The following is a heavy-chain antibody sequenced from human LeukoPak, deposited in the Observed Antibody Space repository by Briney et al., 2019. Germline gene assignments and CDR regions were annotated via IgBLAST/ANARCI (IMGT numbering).Heavy chain of an antibody. J-gene: IGHJ3*02. V-gene: IGHV1-24*01. D-gene: IGHD3-22*01. Sequence: ASVKLSCNVSAYTLTELSMQWVRQAPGKGLEWMGGFDPEDGETTYAQKFQGRVTMTEHTSTDTAYMELSSLRSEDTAVYYCATWYYYDSSGYRVLRAFDIWGQGTMVTVSS. CDR2: FDPEDGET. CDR1: AYTLTELS. CDR3: ATWYYYDSSGYRVLRAFDI.